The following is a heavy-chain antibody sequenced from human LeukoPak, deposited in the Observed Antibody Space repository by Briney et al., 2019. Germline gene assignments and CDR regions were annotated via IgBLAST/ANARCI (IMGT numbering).Heavy chain of an antibody. D-gene: IGHD1-26*01. Sequence: GGSLRLSCAASGFTVSTNYMSWVRQAPGKGLEWVSVIYSGGGTYYADSVKGRFTISRDNSKNTLYLQMNSLRAEDTALYYCAKDSVGATGGELDYWGQGTLVTVSS. J-gene: IGHJ4*02. V-gene: IGHV3-53*05. CDR3: AKDSVGATGGELDY. CDR2: IYSGGGT. CDR1: GFTVSTNY.